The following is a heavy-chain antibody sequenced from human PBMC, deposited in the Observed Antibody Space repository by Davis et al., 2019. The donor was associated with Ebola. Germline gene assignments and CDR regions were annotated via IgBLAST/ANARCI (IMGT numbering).Heavy chain of an antibody. D-gene: IGHD6-19*01. J-gene: IGHJ4*02. Sequence: PGGSLRLSCAASGFTVSSNYMSWVRQAPGKGLEWVSVIYSGGSTYYADYVKGLFTISRDNAKNSLYLQMNSLRAEDTAVYYCARERQWLALYFDYWGQGTLVTVSS. CDR1: GFTVSSNY. CDR2: IYSGGST. V-gene: IGHV3-53*01. CDR3: ARERQWLALYFDY.